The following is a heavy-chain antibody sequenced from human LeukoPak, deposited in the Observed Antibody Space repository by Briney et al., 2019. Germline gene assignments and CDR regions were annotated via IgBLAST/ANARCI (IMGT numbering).Heavy chain of an antibody. Sequence: GGSLRLSCAASGFTFSTFAMIWVRHPPGKGLEWVSSISSSSSYIYYADSVKGRFTIPRDNAKNSLYLQMNSLRAEDTAVYYCGSGSYQIDYWGQGTLVTVSS. CDR2: ISSSSSYI. J-gene: IGHJ4*02. V-gene: IGHV3-21*01. D-gene: IGHD3-10*01. CDR1: GFTFSTFA. CDR3: GSGSYQIDY.